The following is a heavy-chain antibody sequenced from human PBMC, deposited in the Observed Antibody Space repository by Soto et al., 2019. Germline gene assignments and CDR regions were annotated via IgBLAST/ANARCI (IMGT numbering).Heavy chain of an antibody. CDR1: GFTFSSNY. CDR2: IYSGGST. D-gene: IGHD4-4*01. Sequence: GGSLRLSCAASGFTFSSNYMSWVRQAPGKGLEWVSVIYSGGSTYYADSVKGRFTISRHNSKNTLYLQMNSLRAEDTAVYYCARGVWTTVTTYYYYYMDVWGKGTTVTVSS. J-gene: IGHJ6*03. CDR3: ARGVWTTVTTYYYYYMDV. V-gene: IGHV3-53*04.